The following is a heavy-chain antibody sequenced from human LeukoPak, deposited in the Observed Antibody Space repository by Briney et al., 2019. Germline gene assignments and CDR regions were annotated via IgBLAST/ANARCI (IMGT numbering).Heavy chain of an antibody. V-gene: IGHV3-21*04. CDR2: ISSNGYYI. CDR3: AKDMVATVTTSFDY. D-gene: IGHD4-17*01. CDR1: GFTFSRFT. Sequence: GGSLRLSCVASGFTFSRFTMNWVRQAPGKGLEWVSSISSNGYYIYYADSLRGRFTISRDNAKNSLYLQMNSLRAEDTALYYCAKDMVATVTTSFDYWGQGTLVTVSS. J-gene: IGHJ4*02.